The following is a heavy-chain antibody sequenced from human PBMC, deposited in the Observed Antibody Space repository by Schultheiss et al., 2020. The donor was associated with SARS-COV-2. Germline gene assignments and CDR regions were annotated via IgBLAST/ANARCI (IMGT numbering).Heavy chain of an antibody. CDR2: INHSGST. CDR1: GGSFSGYY. D-gene: IGHD5-24*01. CDR3: ARHITFGDGYGRYYYYGMDV. Sequence: GSLRLSCAVYGGSFSGYYWSWIRQPPGKGLEWIGEINHSGSTNYNPSLKSRVAISVDTSKNQFSLKLSSVTAADTAVYYCARHITFGDGYGRYYYYGMDVWGQGTTVTVSS. V-gene: IGHV4-34*01. J-gene: IGHJ6*02.